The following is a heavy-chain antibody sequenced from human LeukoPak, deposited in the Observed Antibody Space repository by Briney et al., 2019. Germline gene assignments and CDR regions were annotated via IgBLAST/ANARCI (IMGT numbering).Heavy chain of an antibody. CDR3: ARFVSMAARGYDY. Sequence: GGSLRLSCAASGFTFSSYSMNWVRQAPGKGLEWVSSISSSSSYIYYADSVKGRFTISRDNAKNSLYLQMNSLRAEDTAVYYCARFVSMAARGYDYWGQGTLVTVSS. D-gene: IGHD6-6*01. CDR2: ISSSSSYI. CDR1: GFTFSSYS. J-gene: IGHJ4*02. V-gene: IGHV3-21*01.